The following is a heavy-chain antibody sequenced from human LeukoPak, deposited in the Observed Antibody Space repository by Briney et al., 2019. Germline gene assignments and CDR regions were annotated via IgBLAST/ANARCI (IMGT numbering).Heavy chain of an antibody. J-gene: IGHJ4*02. D-gene: IGHD5-12*01. CDR1: GGTFSSYA. CDR2: IIPIFGTV. CDR3: AREGIVDIVATPWGYFDH. Sequence: SVKVSCKACGGTFSSYAISWVRPAPGQGLEWMGGIIPIFGTVNYAQKFQGVCTSTADDSSSSAYTELSSLRSEDTAVYYSAREGIVDIVATPWGYFDHWGQGTLVTVSS. V-gene: IGHV1-69*13.